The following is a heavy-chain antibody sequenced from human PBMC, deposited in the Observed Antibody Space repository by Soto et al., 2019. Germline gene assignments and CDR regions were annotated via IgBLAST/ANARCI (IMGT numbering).Heavy chain of an antibody. CDR2: IIPIFGTA. CDR3: ARGGGYSYGIWAPSGTDV. D-gene: IGHD5-18*01. J-gene: IGHJ6*04. CDR1: GGTFSSYA. V-gene: IGHV1-69*13. Sequence: SVKVSCKASGGTFSSYAISWVRQAPGQGLEWMGGIIPIFGTANYAQKFQGRVTITADESTSTAYMELSSLRSEDTAVYYCARGGGYSYGIWAPSGTDVRGKGNTVTVS.